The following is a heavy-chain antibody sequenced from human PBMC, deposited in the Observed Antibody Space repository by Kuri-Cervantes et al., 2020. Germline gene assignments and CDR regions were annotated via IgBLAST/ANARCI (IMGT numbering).Heavy chain of an antibody. J-gene: IGHJ6*02. V-gene: IGHV1-18*01. D-gene: IGHD3-10*01. CDR2: ISAYNGNT. CDR3: ATPSMARGVMEYYYYGMDV. Sequence: ASVKVSCKASGGTFDNYAISWVRQAPGQGLEWMGWISAYNGNTNYAQKFQGRVTMTTDTPTSTAYMELRSLRPDDTAVYYCATPSMARGVMEYYYYGMDVWGQGTTVTVSS. CDR1: GGTFDNYA.